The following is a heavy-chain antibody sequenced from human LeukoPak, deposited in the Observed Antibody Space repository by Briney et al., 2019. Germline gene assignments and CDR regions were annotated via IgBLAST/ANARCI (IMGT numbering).Heavy chain of an antibody. V-gene: IGHV4-31*03. J-gene: IGHJ3*02. CDR3: AREGVVAFDI. D-gene: IGHD2-15*01. CDR2: IYYSGST. CDR1: GGSISSGGYY. Sequence: SQTLSLTCTVSGGSISSGGYYWSWIRQHPGKGLEWIGYIYYSGSTYYNPSPKSRVTISVDTSKNQFSLKLSSVTAADTAVYYCAREGVVAFDIWGQGTMVTVSS.